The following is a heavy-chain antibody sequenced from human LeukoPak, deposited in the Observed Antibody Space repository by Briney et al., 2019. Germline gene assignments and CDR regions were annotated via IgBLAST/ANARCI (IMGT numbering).Heavy chain of an antibody. CDR2: INHSGST. CDR3: ARGRASYDFWSSYLF. D-gene: IGHD3-3*01. CDR1: GGPFSGYY. V-gene: IGHV4-34*01. J-gene: IGHJ4*02. Sequence: SETLSLTCAVYGGPFSGYYWSWIRQSPGKGLEWIGEINHSGSTNYNPSLKSRVTISVDTSKNQFSLKLSSVTAADTAVYYCARGRASYDFWSSYLFWGQGTLVTVSS.